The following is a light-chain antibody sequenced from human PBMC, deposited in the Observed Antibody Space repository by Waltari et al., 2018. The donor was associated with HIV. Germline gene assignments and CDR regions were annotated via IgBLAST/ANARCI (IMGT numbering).Light chain of an antibody. CDR2: DND. CDR3: GTWDTSLGAGV. CDR1: SSKFGNDF. J-gene: IGLJ3*02. V-gene: IGLV1-51*01. Sequence: QSVLTQPPSVSAAPGQKVTISCSGSSSKFGNDFVSWYQHLPGAAPKLLIYDNDKRPSGFSDRFSGSKSGTSATLGITGLQTGDEADYYCGTWDTSLGAGVFGGGTKLTVL.